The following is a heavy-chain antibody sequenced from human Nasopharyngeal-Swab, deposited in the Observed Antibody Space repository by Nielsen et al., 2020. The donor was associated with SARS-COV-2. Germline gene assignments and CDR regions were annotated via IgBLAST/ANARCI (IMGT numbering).Heavy chain of an antibody. CDR2: ISSSSSYI. Sequence: GESLKISCAASGFTFSSYSMNWVRQAPGKGLAWVSSISSSSSYIYYADSVKGRFTISRDNAKNSLYLQMNSLRAEDTAVYYCARDYYYYGMDVWGQGTTVTVSS. J-gene: IGHJ6*02. CDR3: ARDYYYYGMDV. CDR1: GFTFSSYS. V-gene: IGHV3-21*01.